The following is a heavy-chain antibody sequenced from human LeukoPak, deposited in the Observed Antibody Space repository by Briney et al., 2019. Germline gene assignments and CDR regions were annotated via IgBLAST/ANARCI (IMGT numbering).Heavy chain of an antibody. V-gene: IGHV3-48*03. D-gene: IGHD1-26*01. J-gene: IGHJ4*02. Sequence: PGRSLRLSCAASGFTLSSYEMNWVRQAPGKGLEWISYIGGSGTTIYYADSVKGRFTISRDNAENSLFLQMNSLRAEDTAVYYCARDLPTGTYRAYFDNWGQGTLVTVSS. CDR1: GFTLSSYE. CDR2: IGGSGTTI. CDR3: ARDLPTGTYRAYFDN.